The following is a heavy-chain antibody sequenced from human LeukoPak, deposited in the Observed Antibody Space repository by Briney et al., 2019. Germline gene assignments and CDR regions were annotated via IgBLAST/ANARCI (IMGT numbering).Heavy chain of an antibody. CDR3: ARERTSCTNGVCRTSRWFDA. D-gene: IGHD2-8*01. J-gene: IGHJ5*02. CDR1: GGSISTYY. Sequence: PLETLSLTCTVSGGSISTYYWTWIRQPAGKGLEWIGHIYISGTTNYSPSLKSRVTMSVDTSKNQFSLKLSSVTAADTAVYYCARERTSCTNGVCRTSRWFDAWGQGILVTVSS. V-gene: IGHV4-4*07. CDR2: IYISGTT.